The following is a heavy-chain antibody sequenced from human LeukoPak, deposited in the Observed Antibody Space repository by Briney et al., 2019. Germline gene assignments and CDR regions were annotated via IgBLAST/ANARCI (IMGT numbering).Heavy chain of an antibody. CDR1: GGSISSSSYY. CDR3: ARRSLRPTPFDY. Sequence: SETLSLTCTVSGGSISSSSYYWSWIRQPPGKGLEWIGEINHSGSTNYNPSLKSRVTISVDTSKNQFSLKLSSVTAADTAVYYCARRSLRPTPFDYWGQGTLITVSS. V-gene: IGHV4-39*07. J-gene: IGHJ4*02. CDR2: INHSGST.